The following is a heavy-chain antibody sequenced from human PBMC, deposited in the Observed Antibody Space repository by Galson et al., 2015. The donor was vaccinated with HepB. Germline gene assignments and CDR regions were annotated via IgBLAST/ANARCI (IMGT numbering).Heavy chain of an antibody. V-gene: IGHV3-30*02. CDR1: GLTKYA. Sequence: SLRLSCAASGLTKYATTWVRQAPGKGLEWVALIRYDGGDKYYGDSVKGRFTISRDNSKNTLYPQMNSLRAEDTAVYYCAKTGSGWYTDYWGQGTLVTVSS. D-gene: IGHD6-19*01. CDR3: AKTGSGWYTDY. J-gene: IGHJ4*02. CDR2: IRYDGGDK.